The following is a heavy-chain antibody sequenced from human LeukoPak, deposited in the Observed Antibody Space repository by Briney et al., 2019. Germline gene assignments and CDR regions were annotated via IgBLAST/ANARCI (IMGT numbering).Heavy chain of an antibody. J-gene: IGHJ4*02. V-gene: IGHV3-21*01. CDR1: VFTFSDCD. D-gene: IGHD6-13*01. CDR3: GRAFPPLRTAAAGDY. CDR2: INYRSSHI. Sequence: GGSLRLSCTPSVFTFSDCDMNCFPQAPGRGVEGVSYINYRSSHITYADSVKGRFTISRDNAENSLYLQMNSLRAEDTAVYYCGRAFPPLRTAAAGDYWGQGTLVTVSS.